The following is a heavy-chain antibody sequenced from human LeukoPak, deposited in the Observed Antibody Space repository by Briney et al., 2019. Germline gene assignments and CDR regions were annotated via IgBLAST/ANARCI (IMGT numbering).Heavy chain of an antibody. CDR1: GVTFNRYS. Sequence: VRSLRLSCAASGVTFNRYSIVWGRQAPGKGPEWLSVISYDVGTTHYADSLKDRFTISRDNSKNTLFLQLNSLRGDDPAVYYCARDSTYFYDGGSSGPHYFDYWGQGTLVTVSS. V-gene: IGHV3-30*01. CDR3: ARDSTYFYDGGSSGPHYFDY. J-gene: IGHJ4*02. CDR2: ISYDVGTT. D-gene: IGHD3-16*01.